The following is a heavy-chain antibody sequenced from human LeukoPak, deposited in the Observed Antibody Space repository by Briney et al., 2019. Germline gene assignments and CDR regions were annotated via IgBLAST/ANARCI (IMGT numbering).Heavy chain of an antibody. CDR3: ARGPANQLLWFGELLRHFDY. CDR1: GYTFTSYD. V-gene: IGHV1-8*01. J-gene: IGHJ4*02. CDR2: MNPNTGNT. D-gene: IGHD3-10*01. Sequence: ASVKVSCKASGYTFTSYDINWVRQATGQGLEWMGWMNPNTGNTGYAQKFQGRVTMTRNTSISTAYMELSSLRSEDTAVYYCARGPANQLLWFGELLRHFDYWGQGTLVTVSS.